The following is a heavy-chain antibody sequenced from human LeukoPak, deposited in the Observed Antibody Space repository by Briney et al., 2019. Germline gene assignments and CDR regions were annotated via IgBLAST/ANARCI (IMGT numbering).Heavy chain of an antibody. CDR2: IYTSGST. CDR3: ARDRGPSGSYYDAFDI. CDR1: GGSISSYY. Sequence: PSETLSLTCTVSGGSISSYYWSWIRQPAGKGLEWIGRIYTSGSTNYNPSLKSRVTMSVDTSKNQFSLKLSSVTAADTAVYYCARDRGPSGSYYDAFDIWSQGTMVTVSS. V-gene: IGHV4-4*07. D-gene: IGHD1-26*01. J-gene: IGHJ3*02.